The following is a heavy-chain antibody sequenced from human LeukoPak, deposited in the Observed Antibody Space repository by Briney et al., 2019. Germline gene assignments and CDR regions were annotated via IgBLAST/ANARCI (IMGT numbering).Heavy chain of an antibody. CDR1: GYTFTSYA. CDR2: INAGNGNT. Sequence: VASVKVSCKASGYTFTSYAMHWVRQAPGQRLEWMGWINAGNGNTKYSQKFQGRVTITRGTSASTAYMELSSLRSEDTAVYYCARVLGLRQGYYYYGMDVWGQGTTVTVSS. V-gene: IGHV1-3*01. CDR3: ARVLGLRQGYYYYGMDV. J-gene: IGHJ6*02.